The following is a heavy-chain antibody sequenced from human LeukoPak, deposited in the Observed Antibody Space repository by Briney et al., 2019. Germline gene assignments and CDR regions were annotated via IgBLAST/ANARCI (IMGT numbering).Heavy chain of an antibody. Sequence: SETLSLTCAVSGGSISHYSWSWIRQPAGQGLEWIGRISNNGRSSYNPSLKSRLTISIDTSKNQFFLKLDSVSAADTAVYYCARAPCAGSCHDDSWGQGTLVTVSS. J-gene: IGHJ5*01. V-gene: IGHV4-4*07. CDR1: GGSISHYS. CDR2: ISNNGRS. D-gene: IGHD2-8*02. CDR3: ARAPCAGSCHDDS.